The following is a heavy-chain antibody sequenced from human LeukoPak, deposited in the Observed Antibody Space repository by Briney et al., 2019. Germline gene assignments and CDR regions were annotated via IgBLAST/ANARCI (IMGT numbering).Heavy chain of an antibody. CDR3: ARVGVQQWLPQRIDY. D-gene: IGHD6-19*01. Sequence: PGGSLRLSCAASGFIFSDYYMSWIRQAPGKGLEWVSYISSSGSTIYYADSVKGRFTISRDNAKNSLYLQMNSLRAEDTAVYYCARVGVQQWLPQRIDYWGQETLVTVSS. CDR2: ISSSGSTI. J-gene: IGHJ4*02. CDR1: GFIFSDYY. V-gene: IGHV3-11*01.